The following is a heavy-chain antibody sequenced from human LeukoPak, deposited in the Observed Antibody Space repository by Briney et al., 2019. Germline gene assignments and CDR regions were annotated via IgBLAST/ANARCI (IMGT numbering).Heavy chain of an antibody. D-gene: IGHD6-19*01. V-gene: IGHV3-30*18. Sequence: PGRSLRLSCAASGFIFSSYGMHWVRQDPGKGLEWVAVISYDGSNKYYADSVKGRFTISRDNSKSTLYLQINSLRAEDTAVYYCAKDRRWLVEYYFDYWGQGTLVTVSS. CDR2: ISYDGSNK. J-gene: IGHJ4*02. CDR3: AKDRRWLVEYYFDY. CDR1: GFIFSSYG.